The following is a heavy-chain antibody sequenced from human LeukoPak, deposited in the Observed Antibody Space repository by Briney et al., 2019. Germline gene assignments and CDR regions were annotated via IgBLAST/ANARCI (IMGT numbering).Heavy chain of an antibody. V-gene: IGHV3-21*01. D-gene: IGHD3-10*01. CDR1: GFTFSSYS. J-gene: IGHJ4*02. CDR3: AKYGSGSPADY. Sequence: PGGSLRLSCAASGFTFSSYSMNWVRQAPGKGLEWVSSISSSSSYIYYADSVKGRFTISRDNSKNTLYLQMNSLRAEDTAVYYCAKYGSGSPADYWGQGTLVTVSS. CDR2: ISSSSSYI.